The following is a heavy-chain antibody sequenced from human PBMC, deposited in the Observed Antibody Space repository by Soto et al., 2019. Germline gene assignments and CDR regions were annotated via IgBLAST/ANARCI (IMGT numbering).Heavy chain of an antibody. CDR1: GFTFSDTG. J-gene: IGHJ5*02. D-gene: IGHD6-19*01. CDR2: ISHNGGSQ. CDR3: AKDLYSSGWYNYFDP. Sequence: QVQLVESGGGVVQPGRSLRLSCVGSGFTFSDTGMHWVRQAPGKGLEWVAMISHNGGSQQYKDSVRGRFTISRDNSENTVYLLMDSLRAEDTAVYFCAKDLYSSGWYNYFDPWGQGTPVTVSS. V-gene: IGHV3-30*18.